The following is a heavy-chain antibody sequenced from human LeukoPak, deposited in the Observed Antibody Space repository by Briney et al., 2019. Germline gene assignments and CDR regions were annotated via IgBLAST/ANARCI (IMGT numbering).Heavy chain of an antibody. CDR1: GFTLSTYS. CDR2: ISRSSVHI. J-gene: IGHJ6*02. D-gene: IGHD3-22*01. CDR3: ARPNDYDSSGYYYYGMDV. Sequence: GGSLRLSCAASGFTLSTYSMNWVRQPPGKGLEWVSSISRSSVHIFNADSVKGRFTISRDNAKNSLYLQMNSLRAEDTAVYYCARPNDYDSSGYYYYGMDVWGQGTTVTVSS. V-gene: IGHV3-21*01.